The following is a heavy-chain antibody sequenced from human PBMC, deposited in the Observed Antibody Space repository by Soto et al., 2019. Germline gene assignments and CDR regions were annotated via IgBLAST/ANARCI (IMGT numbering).Heavy chain of an antibody. CDR3: ARHSGCSGGSCYSVYYFGMDV. J-gene: IGHJ6*02. Sequence: GESLKISCKGSGYSFTSYWISWVRQMPGKGLEWMGRIDPSDSYPNYSPSFQGHVTISADKSVSTAYLQWSSLKASDTAIYYCARHSGCSGGSCYSVYYFGMDVWGQGTTVTVSS. D-gene: IGHD2-15*01. CDR1: GYSFTSYW. V-gene: IGHV5-10-1*01. CDR2: IDPSDSYP.